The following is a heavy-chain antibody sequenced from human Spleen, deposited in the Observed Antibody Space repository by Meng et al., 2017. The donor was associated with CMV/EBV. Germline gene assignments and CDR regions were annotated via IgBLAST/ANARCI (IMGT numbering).Heavy chain of an antibody. CDR1: GAFSGYY. CDR2: INHSGST. Sequence: GAFSGYYWSWIRQPPGKGLEWIGEINHSGSTNYNPSLKSRVTISVDTSKNQFSLNLTSVTAADTAVYYCARESSVRLAYSSYWYFDLWGRGTLVTVSS. V-gene: IGHV4-34*01. J-gene: IGHJ2*01. CDR3: ARESSVRLAYSSYWYFDL. D-gene: IGHD4-11*01.